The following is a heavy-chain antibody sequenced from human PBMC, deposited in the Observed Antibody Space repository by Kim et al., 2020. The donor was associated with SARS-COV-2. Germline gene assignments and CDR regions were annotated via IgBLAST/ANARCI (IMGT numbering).Heavy chain of an antibody. CDR1: GFTFDDYA. V-gene: IGHV3-9*01. J-gene: IGHJ6*03. CDR2: ITWNSGSI. CDR3: AKDMGYSSSWYGASISPHMDV. Sequence: GGSLRLSCAASGFTFDDYAMHWVRQAPGKGLEWVSGITWNSGSIGYADSVKGRFTISSDNAKNSLYLQMNSLRAEDTALYYCAKDMGYSSSWYGASISPHMDVWGKGTGVTVSS. D-gene: IGHD6-13*01.